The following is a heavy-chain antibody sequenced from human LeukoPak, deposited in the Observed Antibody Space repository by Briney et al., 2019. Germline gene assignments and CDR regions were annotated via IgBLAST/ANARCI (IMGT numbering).Heavy chain of an antibody. CDR1: GYSISSGYY. D-gene: IGHD3-3*01. CDR2: IYHSGST. J-gene: IGHJ5*02. Sequence: SETLSLTCTVSGYSISSGYYWGWIRQPPGKGLEWIGSIYHSGSTYYNPSLKSRVTISVDTSKNQFSLKLSSVTAADTAVYYCARYNYDFWSGYSKWFDPWGQGTLVTVSS. V-gene: IGHV4-38-2*02. CDR3: ARYNYDFWSGYSKWFDP.